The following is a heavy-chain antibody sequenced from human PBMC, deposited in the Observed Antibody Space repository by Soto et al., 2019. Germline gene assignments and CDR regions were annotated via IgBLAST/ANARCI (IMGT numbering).Heavy chain of an antibody. CDR1: GGSISSGGYY. Sequence: SETLSLTCTVSGGSISSGGYYWSWIRQHPGKGLEWIGYIYYSGSTYYNPSLKSRVTISVDTSKNQFSLKLNSVTAADTAVYYCARSSTSANYFDYWGQGTLVTSPQ. CDR3: ARSSTSANYFDY. CDR2: IYYSGST. V-gene: IGHV4-31*03. J-gene: IGHJ4*02. D-gene: IGHD2-2*01.